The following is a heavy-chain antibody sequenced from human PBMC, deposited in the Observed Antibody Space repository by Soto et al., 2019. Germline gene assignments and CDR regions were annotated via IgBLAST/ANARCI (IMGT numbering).Heavy chain of an antibody. D-gene: IGHD2-2*01. Sequence: SLQVSCKASGGTFSSYAISWVRQAPGQGLEWMGGIIPIFGTANYAQKFQGRVTITADESTSTAYMELSSLRSEDTAVYYCATWSFQLLGDSYYGMDVGGQGSTVTVS. CDR3: ATWSFQLLGDSYYGMDV. CDR1: GGTFSSYA. CDR2: IIPIFGTA. V-gene: IGHV1-69*13. J-gene: IGHJ6*02.